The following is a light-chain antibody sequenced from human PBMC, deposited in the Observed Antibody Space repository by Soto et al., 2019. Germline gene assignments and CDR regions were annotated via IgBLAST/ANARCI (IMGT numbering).Light chain of an antibody. J-gene: IGLJ1*01. CDR2: EVS. CDR3: SSYTSSSTPYV. CDR1: SSDVGGYNY. Sequence: QCALTQPASVSGSPGQSITISCTGTSSDVGGYNYVSWHQQHPGKAPKLLIYEVSNRPSGVSNRFSGSKSGNTASLTISGLQAEDEADYYCSSYTSSSTPYVFGTGTKVTVL. V-gene: IGLV2-14*01.